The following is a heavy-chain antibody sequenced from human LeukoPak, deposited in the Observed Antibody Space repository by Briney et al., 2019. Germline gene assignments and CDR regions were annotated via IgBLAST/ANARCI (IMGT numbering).Heavy chain of an antibody. V-gene: IGHV4-39*01. D-gene: IGHD2-2*01. CDR2: SCYRGST. Sequence: KSFGALSLNCTCSCCSLSWCRYYLGWTRQPAGKGLECIGSSCYRGSTYYNPSLKSRVNISVDTSKNQFSLKLSSVTAADTAVYYCARHLGDVVVVPAAKNWFDPWGQGTLVTVSS. CDR1: CCSLSWCRYY. CDR3: ARHLGDVVVVPAAKNWFDP. J-gene: IGHJ5*02.